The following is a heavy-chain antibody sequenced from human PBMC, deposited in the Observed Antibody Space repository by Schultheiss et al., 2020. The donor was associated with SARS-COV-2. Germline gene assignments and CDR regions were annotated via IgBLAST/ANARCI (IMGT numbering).Heavy chain of an antibody. CDR3: ARGREYDFWSGYYKVWNDAFDI. D-gene: IGHD3-3*01. CDR1: GFTFSSYA. V-gene: IGHV3-64*01. CDR2: ISSNGGST. Sequence: GGSLRLSCAASGFTFSSYAMHWVRQAPGKGLEYVSAISSNGGSTYYANSVKGRFTISRDNSKNTLYLQMGSLRAEDMAVYYCARGREYDFWSGYYKVWNDAFDIWGQGKMVTVAS. J-gene: IGHJ3*02.